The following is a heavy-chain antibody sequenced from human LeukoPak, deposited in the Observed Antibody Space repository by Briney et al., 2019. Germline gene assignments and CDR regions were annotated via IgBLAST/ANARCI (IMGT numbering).Heavy chain of an antibody. V-gene: IGHV3-9*01. J-gene: IGHJ2*01. CDR2: ISWNSGSI. D-gene: IGHD1-1*01. CDR1: GFTFDDYA. CDR3: AKDSETVNPYWYFDL. Sequence: GGSLRLSCAASGFTFDDYAMHWVRQAPGKGLEWVSGISWNSGSIGYADSVKGRFTISRDNAKNSLYLQMNSLRAEDTALYYCAKDSETVNPYWYFDLWGRGTLVTVSS.